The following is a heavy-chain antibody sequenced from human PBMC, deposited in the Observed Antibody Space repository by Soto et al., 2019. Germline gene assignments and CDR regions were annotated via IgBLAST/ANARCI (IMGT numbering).Heavy chain of an antibody. V-gene: IGHV3-30-3*01. Sequence: PGGSLRLSCAASGFTFSSYAMHWVRQAPGKGLEWVAVISYDGSNKYYADSVKGRFTISRDNSKNTLYLQMNSLRAEDTAVYYCARPLRKYYYGSGSYFDYWGQGTLVTVSS. CDR2: ISYDGSNK. CDR3: ARPLRKYYYGSGSYFDY. J-gene: IGHJ4*02. D-gene: IGHD3-10*01. CDR1: GFTFSSYA.